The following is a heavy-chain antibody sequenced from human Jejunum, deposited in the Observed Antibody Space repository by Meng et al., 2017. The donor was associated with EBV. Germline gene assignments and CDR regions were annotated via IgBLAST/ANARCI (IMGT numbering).Heavy chain of an antibody. CDR3: ARQGPSGRTFDY. CDR2: YYNSGST. D-gene: IGHD1-26*01. Sequence: QLRPQESGPGLLKPSGTLSLPCTVSGGSISSSSYYWGWIRQPPGKGLEWIGTYYNSGSTYYNPSLKSRVTISVDTSKNQFSLKLISVTAADTAAYYCARQGPSGRTFDYWGQGTLVTVSS. CDR1: GGSISSSSYY. J-gene: IGHJ4*02. V-gene: IGHV4-39*01.